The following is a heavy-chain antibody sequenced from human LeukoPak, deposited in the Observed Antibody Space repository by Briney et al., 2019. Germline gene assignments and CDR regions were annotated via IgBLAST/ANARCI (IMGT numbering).Heavy chain of an antibody. D-gene: IGHD1-26*01. J-gene: IGHJ4*02. CDR1: GFPVRSNY. CDR3: AREGWEELGHYFDY. CDR2: IHSDGSK. V-gene: IGHV3-53*01. Sequence: GSLRLSCAASGFPVRSNYMTWVRQAPQKGMEWVSTIHSDGSKYYVDSVKGRFIISRDISQNTVYLEMNSLRAEDAAVYYCAREGWEELGHYFDYWGQGTGVTVSS.